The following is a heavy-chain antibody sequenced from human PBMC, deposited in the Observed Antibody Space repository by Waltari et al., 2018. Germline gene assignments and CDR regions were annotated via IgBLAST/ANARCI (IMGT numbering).Heavy chain of an antibody. Sequence: QVQLVESGGGVVQPGRSLRLSCAASGFTFSSYGTTWVRQAPGKGLEWVAVKSYDGSNKYYADTVKGRFTISRDNSKNTLYLQMNSLRAEDTAVYYCANNYDSSGYSYWGQGTLVTVSS. CDR2: KSYDGSNK. V-gene: IGHV3-30*18. CDR1: GFTFSSYG. D-gene: IGHD3-22*01. CDR3: ANNYDSSGYSY. J-gene: IGHJ4*02.